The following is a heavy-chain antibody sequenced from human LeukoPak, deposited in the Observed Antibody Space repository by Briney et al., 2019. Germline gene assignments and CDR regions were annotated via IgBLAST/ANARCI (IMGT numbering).Heavy chain of an antibody. CDR3: ARWSRWNPYTSDAFDI. J-gene: IGHJ3*02. CDR1: ASTFSSYA. Sequence: SSVKESCKPSASTFSSYAISWVRQAPGKGLEWMGGIIPIFGTANYAQKFQGRVTITTDESTSTAYMELSSLRSEDTAVYYCARWSRWNPYTSDAFDIWGQGTMVTVSS. D-gene: IGHD1-1*01. CDR2: IIPIFGTA. V-gene: IGHV1-69*05.